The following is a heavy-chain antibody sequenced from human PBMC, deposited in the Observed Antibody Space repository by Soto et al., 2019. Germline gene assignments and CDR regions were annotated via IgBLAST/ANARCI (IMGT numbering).Heavy chain of an antibody. CDR2: ISYDGSNK. J-gene: IGHJ4*02. CDR1: GFTFSSYA. Sequence: GGSLRLSCAASGFTFSSYAMHWVRQAPGKGLEWVAVISYDGSNKYYADSVKGRFTISRDNTKNTLYLQMNSLRAEDTAVYYCARGPRPPAYWGQGTLVTVSS. CDR3: ARGPRPPAY. V-gene: IGHV3-30-3*01.